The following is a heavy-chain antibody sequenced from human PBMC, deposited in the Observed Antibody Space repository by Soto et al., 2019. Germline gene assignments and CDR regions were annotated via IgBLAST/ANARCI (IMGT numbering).Heavy chain of an antibody. D-gene: IGHD2-15*01. Sequence: ASVKVSCKASGYTFTSYGISWVRQAPGQGLEWMGWISAYNSNTNYAQSLQGRVTMTTDTSTSTAYMELRSLRSDDTAVYYCARDVAAGRWTWADYWGQGTLVTVSS. J-gene: IGHJ4*02. CDR2: ISAYNSNT. CDR1: GYTFTSYG. V-gene: IGHV1-18*01. CDR3: ARDVAAGRWTWADY.